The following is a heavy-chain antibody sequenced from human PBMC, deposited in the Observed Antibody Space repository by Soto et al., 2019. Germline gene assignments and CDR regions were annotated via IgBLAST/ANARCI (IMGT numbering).Heavy chain of an antibody. CDR3: AITYYYDSSGPESAFDI. CDR2: FIPILGIA. D-gene: IGHD3-22*01. Sequence: QVQLVQSGAEVKKPGSSVKVSCKASGGTFSSYTISWVRQAPGQGLEWMGRFIPILGIANYAQKFQGRVTITADKSTSTAYMELSSLRSEDTAVYYCAITYYYDSSGPESAFDIWGQGTMVTVSS. J-gene: IGHJ3*02. CDR1: GGTFSSYT. V-gene: IGHV1-69*02.